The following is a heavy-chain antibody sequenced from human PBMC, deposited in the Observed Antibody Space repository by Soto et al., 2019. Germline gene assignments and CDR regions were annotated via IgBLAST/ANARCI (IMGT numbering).Heavy chain of an antibody. CDR3: ARINYDFWSGYFDY. Sequence: QVQLVESGGGVVQPGRSLRLSCAVSGFTFSSYGMHWVRQAPGKGLEWVAVIWYDGSNKYYADSVKGRFTISRDNSKNTLYLQMNSLRAEDTAVYYCARINYDFWSGYFDYWGQGALVTVSS. CDR2: IWYDGSNK. CDR1: GFTFSSYG. V-gene: IGHV3-33*01. J-gene: IGHJ4*02. D-gene: IGHD3-3*01.